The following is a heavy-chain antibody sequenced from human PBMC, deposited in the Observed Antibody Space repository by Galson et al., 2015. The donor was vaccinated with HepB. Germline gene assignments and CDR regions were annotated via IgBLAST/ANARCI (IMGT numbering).Heavy chain of an antibody. CDR3: ARAVAILWKRHWHHSSGYYYDY. CDR2: MKQDGSEK. D-gene: IGHD3-22*01. CDR1: GFTFSSYW. V-gene: IGHV3-7*01. Sequence: SLRLSCAASGFTFSSYWMSWVRQAPGKGLEWVANMKQDGSEKYYVDSVKGRFTISRDNAKNSLYLQMNSLRAEDTAVYYCARAVAILWKRHWHHSSGYYYDYWGQGTLVTVSS. J-gene: IGHJ4*02.